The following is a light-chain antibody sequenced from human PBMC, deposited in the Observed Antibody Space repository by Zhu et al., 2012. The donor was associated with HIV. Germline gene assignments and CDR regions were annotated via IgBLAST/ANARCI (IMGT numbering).Light chain of an antibody. Sequence: DIVLTQSPGTLSLSPGERATLSCRASQTVPNNYLAWYQHKPGQAPRLLIYGTASRASGITDRFSGGGSGTDFTLTISRLDPEDFAMYYCQQYGTFPRTFGQGTKLEI. CDR1: QTVPNNY. V-gene: IGKV3-20*01. CDR2: GTA. J-gene: IGKJ2*01. CDR3: QQYGTFPRT.